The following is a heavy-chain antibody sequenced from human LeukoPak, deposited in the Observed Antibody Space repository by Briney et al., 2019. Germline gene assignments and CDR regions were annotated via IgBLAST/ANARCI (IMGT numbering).Heavy chain of an antibody. CDR1: GGSISSSSYY. J-gene: IGHJ4*02. Sequence: SETLSLTCTVSGGSISSSSYYWGWIRQPPGKGLEWIGSICYSGSTYYNPSLKSRVTMSLDTSKNQFSLKLSSVTAADTAVYYCARGNISRYYYVSNGFDYWGQGTLVTVSS. V-gene: IGHV4-39*07. D-gene: IGHD3-22*01. CDR3: ARGNISRYYYVSNGFDY. CDR2: ICYSGST.